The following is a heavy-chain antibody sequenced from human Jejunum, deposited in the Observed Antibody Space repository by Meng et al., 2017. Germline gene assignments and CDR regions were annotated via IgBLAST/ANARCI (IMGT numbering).Heavy chain of an antibody. V-gene: IGHV3-64*01. CDR2: ISSNGGST. Sequence: GGSLRLSCAASGFTFSSYAMHWVRQAPGKGLEYVSAISSNGGSTYYANSVKGRFTISRDNSKNTLYLQMGSLRAEDMAVYYCARFRQREAFDIWGHGTMVTVSS. J-gene: IGHJ3*02. CDR3: ARFRQREAFDI. CDR1: GFTFSSYA.